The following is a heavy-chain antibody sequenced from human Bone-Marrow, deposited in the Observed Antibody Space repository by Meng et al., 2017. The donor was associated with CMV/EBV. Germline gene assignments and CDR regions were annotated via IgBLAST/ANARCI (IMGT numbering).Heavy chain of an antibody. V-gene: IGHV3-30*02. J-gene: IGHJ4*02. D-gene: IGHD6-19*01. CDR1: GFGFSAFA. CDR2: IRYDGSNK. Sequence: GGALRLFCVASGFGFSAFAMQWVRQTPGKGLEWLALIRYDGSNKYYADSVKGRFTISRDYSKHTRSLQMNTLRPEDTAVYFCAKPGSGWFSDYWGQGTLVTVSS. CDR3: AKPGSGWFSDY.